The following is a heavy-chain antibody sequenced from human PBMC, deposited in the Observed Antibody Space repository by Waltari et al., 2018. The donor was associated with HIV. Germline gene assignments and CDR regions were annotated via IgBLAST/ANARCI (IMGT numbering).Heavy chain of an antibody. Sequence: QVQLVQSGAEVKKPGASVKGSCKASGYTLTGYYMHWVRTAPGQGLEWMGRINPNSGGTNYAQKFQGRVTMTRDTSISTAYMELSRLRSDDTAVYYCARDHYDSSGYGGDAFDIWGQGTMVTVSS. CDR1: GYTLTGYY. CDR2: INPNSGGT. D-gene: IGHD3-22*01. J-gene: IGHJ3*02. CDR3: ARDHYDSSGYGGDAFDI. V-gene: IGHV1-2*06.